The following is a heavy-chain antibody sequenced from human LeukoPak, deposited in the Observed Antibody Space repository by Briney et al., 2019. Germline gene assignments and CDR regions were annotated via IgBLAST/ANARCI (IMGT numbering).Heavy chain of an antibody. D-gene: IGHD6-13*01. CDR2: INPSGDSA. V-gene: IGHV1-46*01. CDR1: GYTFTSYY. CDR3: ARPQTGYSSSWYGYYYYYMDV. Sequence: ASVKVSCKASGYTFTSYYIHWVRQAPGQGLEWMGIINPSGDSAIYAQKFQGRVTMTTDTSTSTAYMELRSLRSDDTAVYYCARPQTGYSSSWYGYYYYYMDVWGKGTTVTVSS. J-gene: IGHJ6*03.